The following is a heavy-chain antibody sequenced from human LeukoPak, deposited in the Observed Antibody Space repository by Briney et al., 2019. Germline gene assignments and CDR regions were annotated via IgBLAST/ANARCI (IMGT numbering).Heavy chain of an antibody. V-gene: IGHV3-53*01. CDR2: ISDGGTT. CDR3: ARRYTNSWYLDY. Sequence: QTGGSLRLSCAASGFTFSSYSMNWVRQAPGKGLEWVSFISDGGTTYYTDSVRGRFTISRDNSENTLYLQMNSLRADDTAVYYCARRYTNSWYLDYWGQGTLVTVSS. CDR1: GFTFSSYS. D-gene: IGHD6-13*01. J-gene: IGHJ4*02.